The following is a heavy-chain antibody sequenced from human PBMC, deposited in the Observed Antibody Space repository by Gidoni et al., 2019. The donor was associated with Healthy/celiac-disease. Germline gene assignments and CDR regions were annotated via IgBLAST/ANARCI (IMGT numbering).Heavy chain of an antibody. V-gene: IGHV4-39*01. J-gene: IGHJ4*02. CDR2: IYYSGST. D-gene: IGHD2-15*01. CDR3: ARRGGYSGAFDY. Sequence: QLQLQESGPGLVTPSETLSLTCTVPGGSISSSSYYWGWIRQPPGKGLEWIGSIYYSGSTYYNPSLKSRVTISVDTSKNQFSLKLSSVTAADTAVYYCARRGGYSGAFDYWGQGTLVTVSS. CDR1: GGSISSSSYY.